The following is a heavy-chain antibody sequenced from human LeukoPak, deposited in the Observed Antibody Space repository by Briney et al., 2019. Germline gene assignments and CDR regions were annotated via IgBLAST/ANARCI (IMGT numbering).Heavy chain of an antibody. CDR3: ARRRGGFGEGEFDL. CDR2: SHTSGST. D-gene: IGHD4-17*01. V-gene: IGHV4-4*09. J-gene: IGHJ5*02. Sequence: SETLSLTCTVSGGSISDYFWNWVRQPPGKGPEWIGYSHTSGSTDSKPSLKTRVSISLDTSKNQFSLTLISVTAADTAVYYCARRRGGFGEGEFDLWGQGALVTVSS. CDR1: GGSISDYF.